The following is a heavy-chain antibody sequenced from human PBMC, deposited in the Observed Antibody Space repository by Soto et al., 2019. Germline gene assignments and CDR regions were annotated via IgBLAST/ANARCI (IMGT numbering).Heavy chain of an antibody. J-gene: IGHJ4*02. V-gene: IGHV4-39*01. CDR3: VSQRTTVPTQAYFDY. Sequence: SETLSLTCTVSGGSVTNSSYYWVWIRQSPGKGLEWIGSVYYRGRSYSKSSVKSRVTISVDTSKNRFSLSSNSVTASDTAVYFCVSQRTTVPTQAYFDYWGPGALVT. D-gene: IGHD4-17*01. CDR1: GGSVTNSSYY. CDR2: VYYRGRS.